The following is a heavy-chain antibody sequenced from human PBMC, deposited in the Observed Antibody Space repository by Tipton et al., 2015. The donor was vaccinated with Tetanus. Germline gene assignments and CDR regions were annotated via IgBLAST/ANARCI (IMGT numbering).Heavy chain of an antibody. CDR2: IFYTGSS. Sequence: GLVKPSETLSLSCAVSGVSIRSSSFFWGWIRQPPGKGLEWIGHIFYTGSSHYNPSFESRVTISVDTSNNQFSLRLSSVTAADTAVYYCARDQGGGRVARLNWFGPWGQGALVTVSS. D-gene: IGHD3-16*01. CDR3: ARDQGGGRVARLNWFGP. V-gene: IGHV4-39*07. J-gene: IGHJ5*02. CDR1: GVSIRSSSFF.